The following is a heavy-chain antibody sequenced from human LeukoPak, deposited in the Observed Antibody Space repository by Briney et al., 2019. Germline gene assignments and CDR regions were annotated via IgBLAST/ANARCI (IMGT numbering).Heavy chain of an antibody. CDR3: AAGDDRSGYYEDY. CDR1: GGTFSSYA. V-gene: IGHV1-69*05. D-gene: IGHD3-22*01. J-gene: IGHJ4*02. CDR2: IIPIFGTA. Sequence: ASVKVSCKASGGTFSSYAISWVRQAPGQGLEWMGGIIPIFGTANYAQKFQGRVTITTDESTSTAYMELSSLRSEATAVYYCAAGDDRSGYYEDYWGQGTLVTVSS.